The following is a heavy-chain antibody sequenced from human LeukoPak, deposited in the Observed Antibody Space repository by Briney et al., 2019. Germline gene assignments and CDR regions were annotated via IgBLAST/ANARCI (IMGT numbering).Heavy chain of an antibody. CDR1: GFTFSSYS. CDR2: INSDSSLM. J-gene: IGHJ4*02. D-gene: IGHD2-21*01. CDR3: IRDLFGDYSLDY. Sequence: GGSLRLSCAASGFTFSSYSMNWVRQAPGKGLEWVSSINSDSSLMFYAESVKGRFTISRDNARNSLYLQMNSLRAEDTAVYYCIRDLFGDYSLDYWGQGALVTVSS. V-gene: IGHV3-21*01.